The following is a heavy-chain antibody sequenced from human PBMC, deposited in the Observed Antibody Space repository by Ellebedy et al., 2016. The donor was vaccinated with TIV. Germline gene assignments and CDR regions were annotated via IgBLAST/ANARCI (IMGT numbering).Heavy chain of an antibody. Sequence: PGGSLRLSCAASGFTXSNYAIRWVXXPPGKGLEWVSAISNGGRSTYYADSVKGRFTISRDNSKNTLYLQMNSLRAEDTGVYYWPKTFRGIIISFEFWGQGTLVTVSS. V-gene: IGHV3-23*01. CDR2: ISNGGRST. CDR3: PKTFRGIIISFEF. D-gene: IGHD3-10*01. CDR1: GFTXSNYA. J-gene: IGHJ4*02.